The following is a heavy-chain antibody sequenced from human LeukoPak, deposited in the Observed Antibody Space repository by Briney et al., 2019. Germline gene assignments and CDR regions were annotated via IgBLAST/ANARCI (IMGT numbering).Heavy chain of an antibody. D-gene: IGHD1-26*01. V-gene: IGHV1-8*01. J-gene: IGHJ6*02. CDR2: MNPNSGNT. Sequence: ASVKVSCKASGYTFTSYDINWVRQATGQGLEWMGWMNPNSGNTGYAQKFQGRVTITADESTSTAYMELSSLRSEDAAVYYCHNSGSYPRYYYYGMDVWGQGTTVTVSS. CDR1: GYTFTSYD. CDR3: HNSGSYPRYYYYGMDV.